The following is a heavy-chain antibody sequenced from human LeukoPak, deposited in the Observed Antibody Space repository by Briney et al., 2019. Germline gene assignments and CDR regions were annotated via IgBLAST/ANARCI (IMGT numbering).Heavy chain of an antibody. CDR1: GYTFTGYY. Sequence: ASVKVSCKASGYTFTGYYIHWVRRAPGQGLEWMGRINPNTGGTNYAQTFQGRVTMTRDTSISTAYMELSRLTSDDTAVYYCARVGVDLWFDPWGQGTLVTVSS. CDR2: INPNTGGT. CDR3: ARVGVDLWFDP. V-gene: IGHV1-2*06. D-gene: IGHD3/OR15-3a*01. J-gene: IGHJ5*02.